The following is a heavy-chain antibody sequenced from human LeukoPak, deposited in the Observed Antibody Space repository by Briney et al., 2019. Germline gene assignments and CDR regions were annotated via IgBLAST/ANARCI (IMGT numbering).Heavy chain of an antibody. D-gene: IGHD3-22*01. V-gene: IGHV3-23*01. CDR3: ARPDYDSSGTDY. CDR1: GFTFSSYG. CDR2: ISGSGGST. Sequence: GGSLTLSCAASGFTFSSYGMSWVRQAPGKGLEWVSAISGSGGSTYYADSVKGRFTISRDKSKNTLDLQMNSLRAEDTAVYYCARPDYDSSGTDYWGQGTLVTVSS. J-gene: IGHJ4*02.